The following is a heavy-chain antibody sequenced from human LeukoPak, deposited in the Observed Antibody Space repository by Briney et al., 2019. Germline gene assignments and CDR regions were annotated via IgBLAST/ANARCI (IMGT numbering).Heavy chain of an antibody. Sequence: GGSLILSCAATGFTFSRYWMAWVRPAPGKGQEWVANIRGDAGDKSYADSVKGRFTISRDNGKNSLYLQMNSLTDEDTAVYYCARDVAGALDFWGQGTLLIVSS. CDR2: IRGDAGDK. CDR1: GFTFSRYW. CDR3: ARDVAGALDF. V-gene: IGHV3-7*01. D-gene: IGHD6-19*01. J-gene: IGHJ4*02.